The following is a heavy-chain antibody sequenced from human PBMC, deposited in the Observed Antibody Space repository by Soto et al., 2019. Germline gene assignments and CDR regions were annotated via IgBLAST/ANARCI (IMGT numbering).Heavy chain of an antibody. CDR2: TSGSGGST. J-gene: IGHJ4*02. CDR3: AKIDQSLVGGIDY. CDR1: GFTFSSYA. D-gene: IGHD6-6*01. Sequence: PWGSLRLSCAASGFTFSSYAMSWVRQAPGKGLEWVSATSGSGGSTYYADSVKGRFTISRDKSKNTLYLQMNSLRAEDTAVYYCAKIDQSLVGGIDYWGQGTPVTVSS. V-gene: IGHV3-23*01.